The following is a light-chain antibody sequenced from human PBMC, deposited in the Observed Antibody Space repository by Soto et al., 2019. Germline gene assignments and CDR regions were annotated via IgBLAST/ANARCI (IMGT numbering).Light chain of an antibody. CDR2: DAS. CDR1: QSISSW. V-gene: IGKV1-5*01. Sequence: DIQMTQSPSALSASVGDRATITCRASQSISSWLAWYQQKPGKAPKLLIYDASTLQSGVPSRYSGSGSGTEFTLTISRLEPEDFAVYYCQQYGSSPYTFGQGTKLEIK. J-gene: IGKJ2*01. CDR3: QQYGSSPYT.